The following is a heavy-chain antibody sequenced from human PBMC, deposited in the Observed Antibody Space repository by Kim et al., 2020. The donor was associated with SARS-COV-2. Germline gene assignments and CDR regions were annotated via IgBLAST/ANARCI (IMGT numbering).Heavy chain of an antibody. Sequence: GGSLRLSCAASGFTFRDYYMSWIRQAPGKGLEWVSYISTSGTTIYYADSVKGRFTISRDNAKNSVYLQMNSLRAEDTAVYFCARLYGDPQAGWGQGTLVTVSS. D-gene: IGHD4-17*01. V-gene: IGHV3-11*01. CDR1: GFTFRDYY. CDR2: ISTSGTTI. CDR3: ARLYGDPQAG. J-gene: IGHJ4*02.